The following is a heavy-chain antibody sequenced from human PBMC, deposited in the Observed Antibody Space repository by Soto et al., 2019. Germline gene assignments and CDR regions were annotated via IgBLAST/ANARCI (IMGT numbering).Heavy chain of an antibody. J-gene: IGHJ6*02. V-gene: IGHV1-69*01. CDR3: ARVHSSGWPKNYYYGMDV. Sequence: QVQLVQSGAEVKKPGSSVKVSCKASGGTFSSYAISWVRQAPGQGLEWMGGIIPIFGTANYAQKFQGRVTITADESTSTAEMELSSLRSEDTAVYYFARVHSSGWPKNYYYGMDVWGQGTTVTLSS. D-gene: IGHD6-19*01. CDR1: GGTFSSYA. CDR2: IIPIFGTA.